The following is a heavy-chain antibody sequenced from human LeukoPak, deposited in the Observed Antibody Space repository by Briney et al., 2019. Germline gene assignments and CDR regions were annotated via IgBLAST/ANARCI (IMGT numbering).Heavy chain of an antibody. CDR2: IKSDGSAT. J-gene: IGHJ4*02. Sequence: GGSLRLSCTASGFTVSSNYMTWVRQVPGKGLVWVSRIKSDGSATNYADSVKGRFTISRDNAKNTLYLQMNSLRAEDTAVYYCARDRYGGRGDYWGQGTLVTVSS. CDR1: GFTVSSNY. V-gene: IGHV3-74*01. CDR3: ARDRYGGRGDY. D-gene: IGHD3-10*01.